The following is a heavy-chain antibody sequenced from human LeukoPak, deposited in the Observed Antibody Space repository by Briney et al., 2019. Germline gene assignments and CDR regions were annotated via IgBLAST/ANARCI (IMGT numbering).Heavy chain of an antibody. CDR1: GFIFSDYY. D-gene: IGHD3-16*01. J-gene: IGHJ4*02. CDR2: ISSSGNTK. Sequence: GGSLRLSCAASGFIFSDYYMSWIRQAPGKGLEWVSYISSSGNTKFYADSVKGRFTISRDNAKNSLYLQMNSLRAEDTAVYYCASGGPILRSHFDYWGQGTLVTVSS. V-gene: IGHV3-11*01. CDR3: ASGGPILRSHFDY.